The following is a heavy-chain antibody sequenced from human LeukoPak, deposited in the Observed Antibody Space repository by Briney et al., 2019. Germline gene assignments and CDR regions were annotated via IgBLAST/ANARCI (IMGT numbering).Heavy chain of an antibody. J-gene: IGHJ4*02. D-gene: IGHD6-19*01. CDR1: GGTFSSYA. CDR2: IIPIFGTA. V-gene: IGHV1-69*13. CDR3: ARAVAVHEIFDY. Sequence: PLASVKVSCKASGGTFSSYAISWVRQAPGQGLEWMGGIIPIFGTANYAQKFQGRVTITADESTSTAYMELSSLRSEDTAVYYCARAVAVHEIFDYWGQGTLVTVSS.